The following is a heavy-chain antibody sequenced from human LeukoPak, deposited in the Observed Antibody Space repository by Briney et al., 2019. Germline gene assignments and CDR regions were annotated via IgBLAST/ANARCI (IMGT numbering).Heavy chain of an antibody. Sequence: GGSLRLSCAASGFTFSSYAMSWVRQAPGKGLEWVSAISGSGGSTYYADSVKGRFTISRDNSKNTLYLQMNSLRAEDTAVYYCARDLSGVAGYTYGRGIDYWGQGTLVTVSS. V-gene: IGHV3-23*01. CDR3: ARDLSGVAGYTYGRGIDY. CDR1: GFTFSSYA. D-gene: IGHD5-18*01. CDR2: ISGSGGST. J-gene: IGHJ4*02.